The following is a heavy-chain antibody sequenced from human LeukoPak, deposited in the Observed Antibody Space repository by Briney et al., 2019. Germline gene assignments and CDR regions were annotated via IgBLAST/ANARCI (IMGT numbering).Heavy chain of an antibody. D-gene: IGHD5-24*01. Sequence: GGSLRLSCVVSGFTFSDYNMNWVRQAPGKGLEWVSSISTSNSYIYYADSVTGRFTISRDNAENSLYLQMNSLRAEDTAVYYCAKSGYNRFDYWGQGTLVTVSS. CDR2: ISTSNSYI. V-gene: IGHV3-21*01. CDR3: AKSGYNRFDY. J-gene: IGHJ4*02. CDR1: GFTFSDYN.